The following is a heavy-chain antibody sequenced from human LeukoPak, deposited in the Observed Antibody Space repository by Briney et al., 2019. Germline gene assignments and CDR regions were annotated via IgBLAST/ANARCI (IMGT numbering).Heavy chain of an antibody. J-gene: IGHJ3*02. V-gene: IGHV5-10-1*01. CDR1: GYSFTSYW. Sequence: GESLKISCKGSGYSFTSYWISWVRQMLGKGLEWMGRIDPSDSYTNDSPSFQGHVTISADKSISTAYLQWSSLKASDTAMYYCARHITMVRGVISGAFDIWGQGTMVTVSS. CDR3: ARHITMVRGVISGAFDI. CDR2: IDPSDSYT. D-gene: IGHD3-10*01.